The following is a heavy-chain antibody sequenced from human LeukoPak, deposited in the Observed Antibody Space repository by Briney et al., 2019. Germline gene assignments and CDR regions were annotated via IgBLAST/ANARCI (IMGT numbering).Heavy chain of an antibody. J-gene: IGHJ6*02. CDR1: EFAINTYS. V-gene: IGHV3-48*01. CDR3: ARAMGIRTTRSYVFYAMDV. CDR2: ISSRSTTI. D-gene: IGHD2-2*01. Sequence: GGSLRLSCAASEFAINTYSMNWVRQAPGKGLEWISYISSRSTTIHYADSVRGRFTISRDNAKNSLYLQMSGLTVEDTALYYCARAMGIRTTRSYVFYAMDVWGQGTTVAVSS.